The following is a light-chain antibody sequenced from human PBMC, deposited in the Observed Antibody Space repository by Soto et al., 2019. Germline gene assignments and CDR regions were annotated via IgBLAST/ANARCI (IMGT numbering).Light chain of an antibody. Sequence: QSVLTQPPSASGTPGQRVIISCSGSSSNIGSNTVNWYQHLPGTAPKLLIYSTDQRPSGVPDRFSGAKSGTSASLAISGPQAEDEADYYCAAWDDSLNGLFGGGTKVTVL. J-gene: IGLJ2*01. CDR2: STD. CDR1: SSNIGSNT. V-gene: IGLV1-44*01. CDR3: AAWDDSLNGL.